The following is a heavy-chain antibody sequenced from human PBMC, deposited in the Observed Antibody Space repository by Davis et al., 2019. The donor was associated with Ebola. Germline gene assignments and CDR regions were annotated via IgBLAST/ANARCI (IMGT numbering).Heavy chain of an antibody. D-gene: IGHD2-2*01. CDR1: GGTFSSYA. CDR3: ASTVVPSRGSYYGMDV. Sequence: SVKVSCKASGGTFSSYAISWVRQAPGQGLEWMGRIIPILGIANYAQKFQGRVTITADKSTSTAYMELSSLRSEDTALYYCASTVVPSRGSYYGMDVWGQGTTVTVSS. V-gene: IGHV1-69*04. CDR2: IIPILGIA. J-gene: IGHJ6*02.